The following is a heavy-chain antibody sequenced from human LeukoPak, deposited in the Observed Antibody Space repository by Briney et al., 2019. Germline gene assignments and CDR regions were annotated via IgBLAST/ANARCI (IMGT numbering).Heavy chain of an antibody. CDR1: GLTFNMYT. D-gene: IGHD5-18*01. CDR2: ISSSGVYI. J-gene: IGHJ4*02. V-gene: IGHV3-21*01. Sequence: PGGSLRLSCAASGLTFNMYTMNWLRQAPGKGLEWVSSISSSGVYIYYADSVKGRFTISRDNAKNSLYLQMNSLRADDTAVYYCARDRRLQLWSPAGFDYWGQGTLVTASP. CDR3: ARDRRLQLWSPAGFDY.